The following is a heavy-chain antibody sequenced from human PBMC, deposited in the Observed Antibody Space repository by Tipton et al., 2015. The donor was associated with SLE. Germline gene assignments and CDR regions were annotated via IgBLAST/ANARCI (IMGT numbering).Heavy chain of an antibody. CDR2: IYYSGST. J-gene: IGHJ4*02. D-gene: IGHD3-3*01. CDR3: ARGTMLGDFWSGYLPRVDY. Sequence: TLSLTCTVSGGSISSYYWSWIRQPPGKGLEWIGYIYYSGSTNYNPSLKSRVTISVDTSKNQFSLKLSSVTAADTAVYYCARGTMLGDFWSGYLPRVDYWGQGTLVTVSS. V-gene: IGHV4-59*01. CDR1: GGSISSYY.